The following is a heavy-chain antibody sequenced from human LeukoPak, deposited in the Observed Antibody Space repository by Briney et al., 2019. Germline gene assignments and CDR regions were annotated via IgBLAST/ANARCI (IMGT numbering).Heavy chain of an antibody. CDR2: ISGSGGST. CDR1: GFTFSSYA. CDR3: AKDWSGRESDYYDSRGYFDY. D-gene: IGHD3-22*01. V-gene: IGHV3-23*01. Sequence: QSGGSLRLSCAASGFTFSSYAMSWVRQAPGKGLEWVSAISGSGGSTYYADSVKGRFTISRDNSKNTLYLQMNSLRAEDTAVYYCAKDWSGRESDYYDSRGYFDYWGQGTLVTVSS. J-gene: IGHJ4*02.